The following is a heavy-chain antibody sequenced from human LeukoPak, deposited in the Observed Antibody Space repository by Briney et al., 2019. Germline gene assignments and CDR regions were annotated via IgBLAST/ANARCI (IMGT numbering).Heavy chain of an antibody. Sequence: GGSPRLSCAASGFTFSSYAMSWVRQAPGKGLEWVSAISGSGGSTYYADSVKGRFTISRDNSKNTLYLQMNSLRAEDTAVYYCAKGSSSSSWVDYWGQGTLVTVSS. D-gene: IGHD6-13*01. V-gene: IGHV3-23*01. CDR1: GFTFSSYA. J-gene: IGHJ4*02. CDR2: ISGSGGST. CDR3: AKGSSSSSWVDY.